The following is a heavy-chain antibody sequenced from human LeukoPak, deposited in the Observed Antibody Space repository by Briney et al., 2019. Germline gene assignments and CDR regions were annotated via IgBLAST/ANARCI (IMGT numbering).Heavy chain of an antibody. D-gene: IGHD6-19*01. CDR1: GFTFSSYA. J-gene: IGHJ4*02. CDR3: AYADNNGWYYFDY. CDR2: IRGTGANT. V-gene: IGHV3-23*01. Sequence: GGSLRLSCVVSGFTFSSYAMTWVRQAPGKGLEWVSAIRGTGANTYYADSVKGRFTTSRDNPRSTLYLQMNSLSNEDTAVYYCAYADNNGWYYFDYWGQGTLVTVSS.